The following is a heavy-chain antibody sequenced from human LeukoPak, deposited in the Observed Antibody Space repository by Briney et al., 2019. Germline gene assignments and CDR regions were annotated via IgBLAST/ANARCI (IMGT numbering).Heavy chain of an antibody. Sequence: TSETLSLTCAVYGGSFSGYYWSWIRQPPGKGLEWIGEINHSGSTSYNPSLKSRVTISVDTSKNQFSLKLSSVTAADTAVYYCARGPGYSGYDLDYWGQGTLVTVSS. J-gene: IGHJ4*02. CDR1: GGSFSGYY. V-gene: IGHV4-34*01. CDR2: INHSGST. CDR3: ARGPGYSGYDLDY. D-gene: IGHD5-12*01.